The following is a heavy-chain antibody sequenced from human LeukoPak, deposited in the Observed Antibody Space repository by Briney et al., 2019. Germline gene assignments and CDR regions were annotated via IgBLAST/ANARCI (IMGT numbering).Heavy chain of an antibody. V-gene: IGHV3-15*01. CDR1: GFTFTNAC. Sequence: GGSLRLSCKGSGFTFTNACMSWVRLAPGKGLEWVGHIKSQTDGGTTDYAAPVKGRFTISRDDSKNTLYLQLNSLKTEDTAVYYCTTGTWIQLWLADYWGQGTMVTVSS. CDR3: TTGTWIQLWLADY. D-gene: IGHD5-18*01. J-gene: IGHJ4*02. CDR2: IKSQTDGGTT.